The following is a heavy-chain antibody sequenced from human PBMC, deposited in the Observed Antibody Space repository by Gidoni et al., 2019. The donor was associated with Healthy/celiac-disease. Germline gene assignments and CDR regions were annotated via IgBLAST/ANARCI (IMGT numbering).Heavy chain of an antibody. CDR1: GFTFSSYC. CDR3: AKDKYGGLDY. Sequence: VQLVESGGGVVQPGRSLRLSCAASGFTFSSYCMHWVRLAPGKGLEWVAVITYDGSNKYYADSVKGRFTISRDNSKNTLYLQMNSLRAEDTAVYYCAKDKYGGLDYWGQGTLVTVSS. CDR2: ITYDGSNK. V-gene: IGHV3-30*18. D-gene: IGHD2-2*01. J-gene: IGHJ4*02.